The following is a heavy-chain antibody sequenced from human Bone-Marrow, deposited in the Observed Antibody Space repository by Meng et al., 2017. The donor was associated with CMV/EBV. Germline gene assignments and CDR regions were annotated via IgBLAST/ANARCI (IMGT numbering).Heavy chain of an antibody. J-gene: IGHJ4*01. D-gene: IGHD6-19*01. CDR1: GHTITDYY. CDR3: ARSSGWSRFDY. Sequence: QGQLVQSGAGMKKPGASGKVSCKASGHTITDYYIHWVRQAPVQGFQWMGWINPNDDTNYAQNFQGRVTMTRDMSINTIYMELSRLTSEDTAVYYCARSSGWSRFDYWGHGTLVTVSS. CDR2: INPNDDT. V-gene: IGHV1-2*02.